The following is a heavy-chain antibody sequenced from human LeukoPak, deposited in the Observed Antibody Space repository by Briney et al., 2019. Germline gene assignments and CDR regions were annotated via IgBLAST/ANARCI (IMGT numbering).Heavy chain of an antibody. J-gene: IGHJ4*02. CDR2: ISSSSSYI. D-gene: IGHD1-26*01. Sequence: GGSLRLSCAASGFTFSSYSMNWVRQAPGKGLEWVSSISSSSSYIYYADSVKGRFTISRDNAKNSLYLHMSSLRAEDTAVYYCAREYSGSYYLDYWGQGTLVTVSS. CDR3: AREYSGSYYLDY. CDR1: GFTFSSYS. V-gene: IGHV3-21*01.